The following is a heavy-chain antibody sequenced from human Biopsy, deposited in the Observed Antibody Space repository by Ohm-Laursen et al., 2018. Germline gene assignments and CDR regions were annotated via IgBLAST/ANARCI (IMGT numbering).Heavy chain of an antibody. J-gene: IGHJ5*02. Sequence: SLRLSCTASGFTVSDNHISWIRQAPGKGLQWVSLIYSDGNTYYADSVKGRFTISRDIPRNTLYLQMNSLRAEDTAVCYCARGPGKLWSGYYTWGQGSLVSVSS. CDR1: GFTVSDNH. CDR2: IYSDGNT. V-gene: IGHV3-53*01. D-gene: IGHD3-3*01. CDR3: ARGPGKLWSGYYT.